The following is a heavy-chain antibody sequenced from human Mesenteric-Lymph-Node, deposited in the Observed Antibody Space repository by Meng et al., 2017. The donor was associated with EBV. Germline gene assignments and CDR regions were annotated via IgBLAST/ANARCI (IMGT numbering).Heavy chain of an antibody. V-gene: IGHV4-30-4*01. D-gene: IGHD4-17*01. CDR1: GGSISSGVYY. Sequence: QASGHGLGKPSHTTPPTCAVSGGSISSGVYYWSWMRQPPGKGLEWMGYIYYRGSTYYNPSLKSRVTISVDTSKNLLSLKVNSVTAADTAVYYCAGNDFGDYAFDYWGQGTLVTVSS. CDR3: AGNDFGDYAFDY. CDR2: IYYRGST. J-gene: IGHJ4*02.